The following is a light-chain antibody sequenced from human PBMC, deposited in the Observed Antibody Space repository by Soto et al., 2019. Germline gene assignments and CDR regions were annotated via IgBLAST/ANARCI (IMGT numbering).Light chain of an antibody. Sequence: QSVLTQPPSVSGAPGQRVTISCTGSSSNIGAGYDVHWYQQLPGTAPKLLIYGNSNRPSGVPDRFSGSKSGTSASLAITGLQAEHEADYYCQSYDSSLSGFHVVFGGGTQLTVL. CDR1: SSNIGAGYD. V-gene: IGLV1-40*01. CDR2: GNS. CDR3: QSYDSSLSGFHVV. J-gene: IGLJ2*01.